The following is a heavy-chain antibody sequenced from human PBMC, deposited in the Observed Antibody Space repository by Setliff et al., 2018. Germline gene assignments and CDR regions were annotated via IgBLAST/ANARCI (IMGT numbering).Heavy chain of an antibody. CDR1: GYTFTNYD. V-gene: IGHV1-69*05. J-gene: IGHJ6*03. D-gene: IGHD3-10*02. Sequence: GASVKVSCKASGYTFTNYDINWVRQATGQGLEWMGGTIPIFGTTDYAQKFQGRVTIITDESTSTAFMQLSSLRSEDTAVYYCAREMLVVRGVNSYYYYMDVWGKGTTVTVSS. CDR2: TIPIFGTT. CDR3: AREMLVVRGVNSYYYYMDV.